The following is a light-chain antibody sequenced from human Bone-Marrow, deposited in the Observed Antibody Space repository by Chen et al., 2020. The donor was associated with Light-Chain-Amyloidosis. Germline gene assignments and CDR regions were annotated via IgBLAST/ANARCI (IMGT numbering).Light chain of an antibody. CDR1: SGDVGTYNY. V-gene: IGLV2-14*01. J-gene: IGLJ1*01. Sequence: QSALTQPASVCGSPGQSITISCPGNSGDVGTYNYVSWYQQHPVKAPKVMIYAVINRPSVVSNRVSGSKSGNTDSLTISWLQAEDEADDYCSTVTSSRSYVFGPGTKVTVL. CDR3: STVTSSRSYV. CDR2: AVI.